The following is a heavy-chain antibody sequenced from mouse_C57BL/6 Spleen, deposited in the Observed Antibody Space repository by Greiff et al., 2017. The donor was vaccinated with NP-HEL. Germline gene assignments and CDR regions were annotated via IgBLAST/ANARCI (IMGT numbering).Heavy chain of an antibody. CDR2: INPGSGGT. V-gene: IGHV1-54*01. CDR1: GYAFTNYL. Sequence: QVHVKQSGAELVRPGTSVKVSCKASGYAFTNYLIEWVKQRPGQGLEWIGVINPGSGGTNYNEKFKGKATLTADKSSSTAYMQLSSLTSEDSAVYFCARGSNWDGGYFDYWGQGTTLTVSS. J-gene: IGHJ2*01. CDR3: ARGSNWDGGYFDY. D-gene: IGHD4-1*02.